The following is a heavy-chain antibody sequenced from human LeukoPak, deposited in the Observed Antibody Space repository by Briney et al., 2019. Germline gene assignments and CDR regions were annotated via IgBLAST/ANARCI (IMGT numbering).Heavy chain of an antibody. CDR1: GYTFTSYD. CDR3: ARFDVAAAAFDY. V-gene: IGHV1-8*01. CDR2: MNPNSGNT. Sequence: GASVKVSCKASGYTFTSYDINWVRQATGQGLEWMGWMNPNSGNTGYAQKFQGRVTMTRNTYISTAYMELNSLRSEDTAVYYCARFDVAAAAFDYWGQGTLVTVSS. J-gene: IGHJ4*02. D-gene: IGHD6-13*01.